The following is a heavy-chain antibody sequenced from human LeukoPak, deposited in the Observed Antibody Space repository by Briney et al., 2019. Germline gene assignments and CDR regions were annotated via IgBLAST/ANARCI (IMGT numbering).Heavy chain of an antibody. J-gene: IGHJ4*02. D-gene: IGHD6-19*01. Sequence: PSETLSLTCTVSGGSISSYYWSWIRQPPGKGLEWIGYIYYNENSNYNPSLKSRVTISVDTSKNQFSLKLSFLTTADTAVYYCAGGGKYSSGWYLDPRFDYWGQGTLVTVSS. CDR3: AGGGKYSSGWYLDPRFDY. CDR2: IYYNENS. CDR1: GGSISSYY. V-gene: IGHV4-59*01.